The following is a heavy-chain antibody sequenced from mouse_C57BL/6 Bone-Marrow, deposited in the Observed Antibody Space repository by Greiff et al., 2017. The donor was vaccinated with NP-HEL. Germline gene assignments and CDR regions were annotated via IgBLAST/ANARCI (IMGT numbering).Heavy chain of an antibody. V-gene: IGHV1-61*01. J-gene: IGHJ2*01. CDR3: ARLGQLRPYYFDY. Sequence: QVQLQQPGAELVRPGSSVKLSCKASGYTFTSYWMDWVKQRPGQGLEWIGNIYPSDSETHYNQKFKDKATLTVDKSSSTAYMQLSSLTSEDSAVYYCARLGQLRPYYFDYWGQGTTLTVSS. D-gene: IGHD3-2*02. CDR2: IYPSDSET. CDR1: GYTFTSYW.